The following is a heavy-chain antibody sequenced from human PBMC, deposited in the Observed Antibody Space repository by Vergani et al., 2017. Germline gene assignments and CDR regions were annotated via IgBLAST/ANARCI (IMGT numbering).Heavy chain of an antibody. J-gene: IGHJ5*02. CDR1: GYTFTSYA. D-gene: IGHD3-3*01. CDR3: ARDQYYDFWSGYLNWFDP. Sequence: QVQLVQSGAEVKKPGASVKVSCKASGYTFTSYAMHWVRQAPGQRLEWMGWINAGNGNTKYSQKFQGRVTITRDTSASTAYMELSSLRSEDTAVYYCARDQYYDFWSGYLNWFDPWGQGTLVTVSS. V-gene: IGHV1-3*01. CDR2: INAGNGNT.